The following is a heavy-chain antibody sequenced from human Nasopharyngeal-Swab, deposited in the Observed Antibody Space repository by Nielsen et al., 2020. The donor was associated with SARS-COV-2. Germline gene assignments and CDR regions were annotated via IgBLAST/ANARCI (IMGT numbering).Heavy chain of an antibody. J-gene: IGHJ4*02. Sequence: WIRQPPGKGLEWIGEINHSGSTNYNPSLKSRVTISVDTSKNQFSLKLSSVTAADTAVYCCARGLVMGIFGVVISSKYFNYWGQGTLVTVSS. CDR3: ARGLVMGIFGVVISSKYFNY. V-gene: IGHV4-34*01. CDR2: INHSGST. D-gene: IGHD3-3*01.